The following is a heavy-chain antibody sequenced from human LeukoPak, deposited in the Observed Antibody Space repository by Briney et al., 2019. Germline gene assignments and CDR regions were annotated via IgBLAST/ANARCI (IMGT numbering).Heavy chain of an antibody. J-gene: IGHJ4*02. CDR3: AKAVSPVDVGY. Sequence: GGSLRLSCAASGFTFSSYAMSWVRQAPGKWREWVSAISGSGESTYYADTVKGRFTISRDNSKNTLNLQMNSLRAEDTAVYFCAKAVSPVDVGYWGRGTLVTVSS. CDR1: GFTFSSYA. D-gene: IGHD5-12*01. CDR2: ISGSGEST. V-gene: IGHV3-23*01.